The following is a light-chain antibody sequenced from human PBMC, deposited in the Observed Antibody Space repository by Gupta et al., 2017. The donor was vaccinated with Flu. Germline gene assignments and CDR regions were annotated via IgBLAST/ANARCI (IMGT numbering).Light chain of an antibody. J-gene: IGKJ1*01. Sequence: EIVLTQSPGTLSLCPGERATLSCRASQTVRSTYLDWYQQKPVQAPRLLIYGTSNIAPDSTGRFVGGGAAKDFTLTSIRRENGDSAAYYVHHDLNSGMFGQGTKVEIK. V-gene: IGKV3-20*01. CDR1: QTVRSTY. CDR2: GTS. CDR3: HHDLNSGM.